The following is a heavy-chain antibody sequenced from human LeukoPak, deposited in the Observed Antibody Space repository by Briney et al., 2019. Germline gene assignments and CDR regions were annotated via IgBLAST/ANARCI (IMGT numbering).Heavy chain of an antibody. V-gene: IGHV3-21*01. CDR1: GFAFSTFE. J-gene: IGHJ6*02. D-gene: IGHD3-3*01. CDR2: ISADSNYK. CDR3: ARVFFTHYAVDV. Sequence: GGSLRLSCAASGFAFSTFEMSWVRQAPGKGLEWVSSISADSNYKYYADSLEGRSTISRDNAKNSLYLQLTSLRAEDTAVYYCARVFFTHYAVDVWGPGTTVTVS.